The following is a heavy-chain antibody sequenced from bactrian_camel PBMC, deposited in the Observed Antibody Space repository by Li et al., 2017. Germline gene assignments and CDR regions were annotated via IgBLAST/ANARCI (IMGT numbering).Heavy chain of an antibody. J-gene: IGHJ4*01. CDR3: AADRMACLRPSVQVAAYNF. CDR1: KVTYSLYY. Sequence: PLVESGGGLVQPGGSLRLSCASSKVTYSLYYMTWVRQAPRKGLEWVSSIYSDTSDTYYADSVKGRFTISPGNATNTVSLQMNSLKPEDTAMYYCAADRMACLRPSVQVAAYNFWGQGTQVTVS. CDR2: IYSDTSDT. V-gene: IGHV3-2*01.